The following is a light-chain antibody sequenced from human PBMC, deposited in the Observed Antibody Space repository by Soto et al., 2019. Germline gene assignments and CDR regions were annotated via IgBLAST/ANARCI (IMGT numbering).Light chain of an antibody. V-gene: IGKV1-39*01. CDR3: QQSYSTPRT. J-gene: IGKJ1*01. Sequence: IQVARSPSSLSASVRERITSTFRASQSISSYLNWYQQKPGKAPKLLIYAASSLQSGVPSRFSGSGSGTDFTLTISSLQPEDFATYYCQQSYSTPRTFGQGTKVDI. CDR1: QSISSY. CDR2: AAS.